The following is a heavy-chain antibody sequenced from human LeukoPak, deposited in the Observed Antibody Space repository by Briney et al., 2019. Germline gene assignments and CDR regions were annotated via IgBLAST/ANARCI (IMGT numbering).Heavy chain of an antibody. J-gene: IGHJ4*02. CDR2: IYYSGST. Sequence: SETLSLTCTVSGGSISSYYWSWIRQPPGKGLEWIGYIYYSGSTNYNPSLKSRVTISVDTSKNQFSLKLSSVTAADTAVYYCARDFPYSGGDCYSHGGYWGQGTLVTVSS. D-gene: IGHD2-21*02. CDR3: ARDFPYSGGDCYSHGGY. CDR1: GGSISSYY. V-gene: IGHV4-59*01.